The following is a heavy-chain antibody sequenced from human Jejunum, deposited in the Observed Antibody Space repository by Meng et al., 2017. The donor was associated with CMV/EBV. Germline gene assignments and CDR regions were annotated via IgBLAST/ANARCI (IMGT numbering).Heavy chain of an antibody. CDR3: AKLPYYDFPNGMDV. D-gene: IGHD3-3*01. J-gene: IGHJ6*02. Sequence: FTFSTYAMNWVRQAPGKGLEWVSVIYVGGSTTEYADSVKGRFTVSRDNSKNTVYLQMNNLRAEDTAVYFCAKLPYYDFPNGMDVWGQGTTVTVSS. V-gene: IGHV3-23*03. CDR1: FTFSTYA. CDR2: IYVGGSTT.